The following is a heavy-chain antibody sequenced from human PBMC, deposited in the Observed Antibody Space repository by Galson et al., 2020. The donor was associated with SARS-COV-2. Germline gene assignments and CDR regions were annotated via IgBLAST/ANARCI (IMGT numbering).Heavy chain of an antibody. CDR3: SSRPYYGSGSDSVDY. J-gene: IGHJ4*02. CDR2: IYHRGST. V-gene: IGHV4-30-2*01. D-gene: IGHD3-10*01. Sequence: SETLSLTCAVSGGSISPGGYSWTWIRQPPGKGLEWIGYIYHRGSTYYNPSLNSRVTISLDRSKNQFSLKLTSVTAADTAGYYCSSRPYYGSGSDSVDYWGQRIPVTVPS. CDR1: GGSISPGGYS.